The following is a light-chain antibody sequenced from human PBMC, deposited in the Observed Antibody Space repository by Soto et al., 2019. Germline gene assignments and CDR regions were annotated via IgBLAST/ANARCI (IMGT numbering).Light chain of an antibody. Sequence: EIVLTQSPGTLSLSPGERATLSCRASQSVSSSYLAWYQQKPGQAPRLLIYGASSRATGIPDRFSGSGSGTDFTLTISRLETEEFAVYYCQQYGSSLRTCGQGTKVEIK. CDR3: QQYGSSLRT. J-gene: IGKJ1*01. CDR1: QSVSSSY. CDR2: GAS. V-gene: IGKV3-20*01.